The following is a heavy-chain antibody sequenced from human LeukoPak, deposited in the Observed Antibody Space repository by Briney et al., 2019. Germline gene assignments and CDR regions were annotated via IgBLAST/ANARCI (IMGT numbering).Heavy chain of an antibody. V-gene: IGHV3-23*01. J-gene: IGHJ4*02. CDR2: ISGSGGST. Sequence: GGSLRLSCAAPGFTFSSYAMSWVRQAPGKGLEWVSAISGSGGSTYYANSVKGRFTISRDNSKNTLYLQMNSLRAEDTAVYYCARHGLGVPEGYWGQGTLVTVSS. CDR1: GFTFSSYA. D-gene: IGHD3-10*01. CDR3: ARHGLGVPEGY.